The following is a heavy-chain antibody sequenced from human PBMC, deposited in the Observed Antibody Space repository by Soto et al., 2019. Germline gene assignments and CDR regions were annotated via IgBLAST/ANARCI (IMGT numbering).Heavy chain of an antibody. D-gene: IGHD1-1*01. CDR1: GYTFTSYD. CDR2: MNPKSGNT. J-gene: IGHJ6*02. V-gene: IGHV1-8*01. CDR3: ARERTGTTSMDV. Sequence: QVQLVQSGAEVKKPGASVKVSCKASGYTFTSYDINWVRQATGQGLEWMGWMNPKSGNTGYAQKFQGRVTMTRNTSISTASMELSSLRSEDTAVYYCARERTGTTSMDVWGQGTTVTFSS.